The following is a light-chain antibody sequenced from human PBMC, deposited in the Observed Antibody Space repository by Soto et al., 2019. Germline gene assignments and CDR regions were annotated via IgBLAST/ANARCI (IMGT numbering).Light chain of an antibody. V-gene: IGKV3-15*01. Sequence: EIVMTQSPATLSVSPGETATLSCRASQTVSSNLAWYHQKPGQAPRLLIYGASTRATGIPARFSGSGSGTEFTLTISSLQSEDFAVYYCQQYHNWPITFGQGTRLEI. J-gene: IGKJ5*01. CDR3: QQYHNWPIT. CDR1: QTVSSN. CDR2: GAS.